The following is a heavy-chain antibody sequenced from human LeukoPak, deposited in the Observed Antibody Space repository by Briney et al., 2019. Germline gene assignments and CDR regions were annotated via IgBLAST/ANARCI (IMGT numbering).Heavy chain of an antibody. J-gene: IGHJ4*02. D-gene: IGHD5-12*01. V-gene: IGHV3-7*01. CDR1: GFTFSSYW. CDR2: IKQDGSEK. Sequence: GGSLRLSCAASGFTFSSYWMSLVRQAPGKGLEWVANIKQDGSEKYYVDSVKGRFTIFRDNAKNSLYLQMNSLRAEDTAVYYCASPRGYGYYFDYWGQGTLVTVSS. CDR3: ASPRGYGYYFDY.